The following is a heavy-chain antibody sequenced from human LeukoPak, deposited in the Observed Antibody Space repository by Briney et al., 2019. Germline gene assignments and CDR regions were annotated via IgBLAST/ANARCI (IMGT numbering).Heavy chain of an antibody. Sequence: GGSLRLSCVASGFTFSGYWMSWVRQTPEKGLERVAHLKDDGSAKYYVDSVKGRFTISRDNAKNSLYLQMNSLRAEDTALYYCARTHAGYPDDYFDSWGQGTLVTVSS. D-gene: IGHD3-9*01. CDR2: LKDDGSAK. CDR3: ARTHAGYPDDYFDS. V-gene: IGHV3-7*01. CDR1: GFTFSGYW. J-gene: IGHJ4*02.